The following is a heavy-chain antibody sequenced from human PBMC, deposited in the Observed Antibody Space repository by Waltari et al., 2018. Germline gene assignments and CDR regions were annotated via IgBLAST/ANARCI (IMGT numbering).Heavy chain of an antibody. CDR2: IKQLGNEK. J-gene: IGHJ4*02. D-gene: IGHD6-13*01. Sequence: EVQLVESGGALVQPGGSLRRSCAASGLTFSNYRMNWVRQAPGRGLEWVASIKQLGNEKNYGDSVRGRFTISRDDAKKSVYLVLNSLRADDTAVYYCARDLRSWPYYLDYWGQGTLVTVSS. CDR3: ARDLRSWPYYLDY. CDR1: GLTFSNYR. V-gene: IGHV3-7*01.